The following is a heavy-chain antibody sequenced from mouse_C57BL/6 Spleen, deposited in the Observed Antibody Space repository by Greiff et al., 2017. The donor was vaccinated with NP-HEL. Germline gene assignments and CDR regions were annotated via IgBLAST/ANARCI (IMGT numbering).Heavy chain of an antibody. Sequence: QVQLQQSGAELVKPGASVKLSCKASGYTFTSYWMHWVKQRPGQGLEWIGMIHPNSGSTNYNEKFKSKATLTVDKSSSTAYMQRSSLTSEASAVYYCARDYSNPYYDMDDWGQGTSVTVSS. CDR1: GYTFTSYW. V-gene: IGHV1-64*01. D-gene: IGHD2-5*01. CDR2: IHPNSGST. CDR3: ARDYSNPYYDMDD. J-gene: IGHJ4*01.